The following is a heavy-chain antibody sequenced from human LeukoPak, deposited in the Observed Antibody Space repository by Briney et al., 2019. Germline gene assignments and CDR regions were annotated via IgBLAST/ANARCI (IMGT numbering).Heavy chain of an antibody. CDR1: GGSISSGSYS. CDR2: IYPRGST. CDR3: ARFSPRAMGNYLDF. D-gene: IGHD7-27*01. V-gene: IGHV4-30-2*01. Sequence: SQTLSLTCAVSGGSISSGSYSWSWIRQPPGKCLEWIGYIYPRGSTYYNPSLKSRVILSLDKSANQFSLNLSSVTAADTAVYYCARFSPRAMGNYLDFWGQGTLVTVSS. J-gene: IGHJ4*02.